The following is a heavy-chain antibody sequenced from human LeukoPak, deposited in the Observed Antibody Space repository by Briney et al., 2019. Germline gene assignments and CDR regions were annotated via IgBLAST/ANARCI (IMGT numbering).Heavy chain of an antibody. D-gene: IGHD6-13*01. Sequence: ASVKVSCKASGYTFTSYGISWVRQAPGQGLGWMGWISAYNGNTNYAQKLQGRVTMTTDTSTSTAYMELRSLRSDDTAVYYCARSDSSSWYVKNWFDPWGQGTLVTVSS. CDR1: GYTFTSYG. J-gene: IGHJ5*02. CDR2: ISAYNGNT. V-gene: IGHV1-18*01. CDR3: ARSDSSSWYVKNWFDP.